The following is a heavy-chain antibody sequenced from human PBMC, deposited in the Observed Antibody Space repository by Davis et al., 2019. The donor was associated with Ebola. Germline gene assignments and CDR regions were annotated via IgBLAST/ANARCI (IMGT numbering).Heavy chain of an antibody. J-gene: IGHJ6*02. D-gene: IGHD2-2*01. CDR3: ARIVVVPAAMRSRDYYYYGMDV. CDR1: GGSFSGYY. Sequence: MPSETLSLTCAVYGGSFSGYYWSWIRQPPGKGLEWIGEINHSGSTNYNPSLKSRVTISVDTSKNQFSLKLSSVTAADTAVYYCARIVVVPAAMRSRDYYYYGMDVWSQGTTVTVSS. CDR2: INHSGST. V-gene: IGHV4-34*01.